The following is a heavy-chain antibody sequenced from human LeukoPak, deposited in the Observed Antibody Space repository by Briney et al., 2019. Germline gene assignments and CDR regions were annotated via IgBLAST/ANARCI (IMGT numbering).Heavy chain of an antibody. V-gene: IGHV4-34*01. Sequence: SETLSLTCAVYGGSFSGYYWSWIRQPPGKGLEWIGEINHSGSTNYNPSLKSRVTISVDTSKNQFSLKLSSVTAPDTAVYYCARDLTGGSSWYQYYFDYWGQGTLVTVSS. CDR3: ARDLTGGSSWYQYYFDY. J-gene: IGHJ4*02. CDR1: GGSFSGYY. CDR2: INHSGST. D-gene: IGHD6-13*01.